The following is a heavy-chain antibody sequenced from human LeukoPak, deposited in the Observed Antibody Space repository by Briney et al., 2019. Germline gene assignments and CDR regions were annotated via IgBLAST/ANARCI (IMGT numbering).Heavy chain of an antibody. CDR3: ARDLNRELPDAFDI. CDR2: IYYSGSA. V-gene: IGHV4-59*01. Sequence: KTSETLSLTCTVSGGSISSYYWKWIRQPPGKGLEWIGYIYYSGSANYNPSLKSRVTISVDTSKNQFSLKLSSVTAADTAVYYCARDLNRELPDAFDIWGQGTMVTVSS. D-gene: IGHD1-7*01. J-gene: IGHJ3*02. CDR1: GGSISSYY.